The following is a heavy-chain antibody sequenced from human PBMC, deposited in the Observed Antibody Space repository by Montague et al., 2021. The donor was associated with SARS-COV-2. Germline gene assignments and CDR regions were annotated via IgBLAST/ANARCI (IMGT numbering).Heavy chain of an antibody. J-gene: IGHJ6*02. Sequence: PALVKPTQTLTLTCTFSGFSLSTSGMCVSWIRQPPGKALEWLALXDWDDDKYYSTSLKARLTISKDTSKNQVVLTMTNMDPVDTATYYCARMPVLLWFGELGSYGMDFWGQGTTVTVSS. CDR1: GFSLSTSGMC. D-gene: IGHD3-10*01. CDR3: ARMPVLLWFGELGSYGMDF. CDR2: XDWDDDK. V-gene: IGHV2-70*01.